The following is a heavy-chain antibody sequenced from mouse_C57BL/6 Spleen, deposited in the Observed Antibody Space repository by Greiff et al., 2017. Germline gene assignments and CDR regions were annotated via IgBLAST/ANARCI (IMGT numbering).Heavy chain of an antibody. CDR3: AREDYGNYFDY. J-gene: IGHJ2*01. CDR2: ISSGGSYT. D-gene: IGHD2-1*01. V-gene: IGHV5-6*01. CDR1: GFTFSSYG. Sequence: EVMLVESGGDLVKPGGSLKLSCAASGFTFSSYGMSWVRQTPDKRLEWVATISSGGSYTYYPASVKGRFTISRDNAKNTLYLQMSSLKSEDTAMYYCAREDYGNYFDYWGQGTTLTVSS.